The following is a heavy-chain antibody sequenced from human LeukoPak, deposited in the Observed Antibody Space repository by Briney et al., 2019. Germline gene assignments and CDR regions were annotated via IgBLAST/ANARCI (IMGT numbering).Heavy chain of an antibody. J-gene: IGHJ4*02. CDR3: AKVLRMRGWYYFDY. CDR1: GFTFDEYV. CDR2: VGAGGSRP. Sequence: GGSLRLSCAATGFTFDEYVMHWVRQAPGKGLEWVSLVGAGGSRPEYADSVKGRFTISRDNSKNSLYLEMNSLKTEDSGLYYCAKVLRMRGWYYFDYWGQGTLVTVSS. V-gene: IGHV3-43*02. D-gene: IGHD6-19*01.